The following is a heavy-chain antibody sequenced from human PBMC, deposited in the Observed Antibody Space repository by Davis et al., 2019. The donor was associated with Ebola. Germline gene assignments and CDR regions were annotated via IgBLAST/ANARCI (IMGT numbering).Heavy chain of an antibody. J-gene: IGHJ4*02. V-gene: IGHV1-69*13. CDR2: IIPIIGSG. D-gene: IGHD1-26*01. Sequence: SVKVSCKASGVTFRTYVISWVRQAPGQGLEWMGGIIPIIGSGDYAQKVQGRVAITADESTSTSYLYLSSLKPEDTALYYCAGSFSGTYYDYWGQGTLVTVSS. CDR3: AGSFSGTYYDY. CDR1: GVTFRTYV.